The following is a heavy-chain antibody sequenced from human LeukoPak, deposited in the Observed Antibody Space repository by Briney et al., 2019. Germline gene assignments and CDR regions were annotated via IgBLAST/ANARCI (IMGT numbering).Heavy chain of an antibody. J-gene: IGHJ5*02. CDR3: ARAPERLGWFDP. D-gene: IGHD1-1*01. CDR1: GYTFTNYG. V-gene: IGHV1-18*01. Sequence: ASVNVSCTASGYTFTNYGISWVRQAPGQGLEWMGWISTYKGDTNYAQNLQGRVTMTTDTSTSTANMELRSLRSDDTAVYYCARAPERLGWFDPWGQGTLVTVSS. CDR2: ISTYKGDT.